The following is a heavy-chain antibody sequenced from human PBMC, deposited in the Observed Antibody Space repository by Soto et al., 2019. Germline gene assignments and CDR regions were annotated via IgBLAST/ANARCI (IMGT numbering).Heavy chain of an antibody. J-gene: IGHJ4*02. Sequence: SETLSLTCSVSGGSVSDKTYYWSWIRQPPGKRLEWIGYVYYSGTTNYNPSLKSRVTISVDLSKNRFSLRLSSVTTADTALYYCARTTAVPNTLRSRYFFGYWGQGTLVTVSS. CDR2: VYYSGTT. CDR3: ARTTAVPNTLRSRYFFGY. D-gene: IGHD4-17*01. V-gene: IGHV4-61*01. CDR1: GGSVSDKTYY.